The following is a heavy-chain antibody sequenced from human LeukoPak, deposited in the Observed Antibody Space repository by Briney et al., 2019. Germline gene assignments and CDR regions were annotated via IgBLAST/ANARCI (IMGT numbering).Heavy chain of an antibody. CDR3: ARDRVNYYDSSGPHYDAFDI. Sequence: AGGSLTLFCAPSGFTVSSECMHWARQAPGKGLEWLAVIWYDGSNRYYAVFVKGRFTMYRDNSKSSSYLQMNSLRPEDKAVYYCARDRVNYYDSSGPHYDAFDIWGQGTMVTVSS. J-gene: IGHJ3*02. V-gene: IGHV3-33*01. CDR1: GFTVSSEC. D-gene: IGHD3-22*01. CDR2: IWYDGSNR.